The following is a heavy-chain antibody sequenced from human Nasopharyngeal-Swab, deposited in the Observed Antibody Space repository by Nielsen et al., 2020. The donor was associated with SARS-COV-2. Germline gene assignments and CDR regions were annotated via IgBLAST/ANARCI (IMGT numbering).Heavy chain of an antibody. D-gene: IGHD3-10*01. CDR1: GFSFSNAC. CDR2: IKSKTDGGTT. J-gene: IGHJ4*02. V-gene: IGHV3-15*01. Sequence: GRSLRLSCAASGFSFSNACMSWVRQAPGKVLEWVGRIKSKTDGGTTDYAAPVKGRFTISRDDSKNTLYLQMNSLKTEDTAVYYCTTDYSMVRGVHYWGQGTLVTVSS. CDR3: TTDYSMVRGVHY.